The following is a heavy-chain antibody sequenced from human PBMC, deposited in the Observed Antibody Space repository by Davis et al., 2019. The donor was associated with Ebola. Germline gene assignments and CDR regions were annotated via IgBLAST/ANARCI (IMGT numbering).Heavy chain of an antibody. CDR1: GFTFSSYA. CDR3: ARALRVATIRYYYYYGMDV. CDR2: IRSKANSYAT. J-gene: IGHJ6*02. D-gene: IGHD5-12*01. Sequence: GESLKISCAASGFTFSSYAMSWVRQASGKGLEWVGRIRSKANSYATASAASVKGRFTISRDDSKNTAYLQMNSLRAEDTAVYYCARALRVATIRYYYYYGMDVWGQGTTVTVSS. V-gene: IGHV3-73*01.